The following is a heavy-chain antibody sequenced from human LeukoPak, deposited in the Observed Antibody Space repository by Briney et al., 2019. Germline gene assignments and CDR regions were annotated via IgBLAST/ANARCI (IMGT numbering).Heavy chain of an antibody. Sequence: ASVTVSCKASGFTLTDYIHWVRQDPRQGLQWMGWIKPNCGDTDYAQKFQGRVTMTRDTSISTVYMELSSLRSDDTAVYYCARADSVPAGDYHYWYMDVWGKGTTVTVSS. V-gene: IGHV1-2*02. D-gene: IGHD2-2*01. CDR2: IKPNCGDT. J-gene: IGHJ6*03. CDR3: ARADSVPAGDYHYWYMDV. CDR1: GFTLTDY.